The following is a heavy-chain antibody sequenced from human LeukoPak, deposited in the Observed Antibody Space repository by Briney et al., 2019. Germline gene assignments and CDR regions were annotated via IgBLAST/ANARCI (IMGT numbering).Heavy chain of an antibody. D-gene: IGHD3-22*01. Sequence: SVKVSCKASGGTFSSYAISWVRQAPGQGLEWMGGIIPIFGTANYAQKFQGRVTITADESTSTAYMDLSSLRSEDTAVYYCARGIYRGNYYDSSGYLDYWGQGTLVTVSS. V-gene: IGHV1-69*13. J-gene: IGHJ4*02. CDR1: GGTFSSYA. CDR2: IIPIFGTA. CDR3: ARGIYRGNYYDSSGYLDY.